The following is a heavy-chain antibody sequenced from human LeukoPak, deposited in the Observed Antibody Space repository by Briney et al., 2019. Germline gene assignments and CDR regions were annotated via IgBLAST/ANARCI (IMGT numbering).Heavy chain of an antibody. J-gene: IGHJ4*02. D-gene: IGHD3-9*01. V-gene: IGHV3-23*01. CDR2: ISGSGGST. Sequence: GGSLRLSCAASGFTFSSYAMSWVRQAPGKGLEGVSAISGSGGSTYYADSVKGRFTISRDNSKNTLYLQMNSLRAEDTAVYYCAKDFSYDILTGYYVGFDYWGQGTLVTVSS. CDR3: AKDFSYDILTGYYVGFDY. CDR1: GFTFSSYA.